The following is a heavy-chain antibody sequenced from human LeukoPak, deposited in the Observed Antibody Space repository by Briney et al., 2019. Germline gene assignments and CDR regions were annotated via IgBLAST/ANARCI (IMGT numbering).Heavy chain of an antibody. Sequence: PGGSLRLSCAASGFTFSSYGMHWVRQAPGKGLEWVAVIWYDGSNKYYADSVKGRFTISRDNSKNTLYLQMNSLRAEDTAVYYCARGHYYGSGMYDAFDIWGQGTMVTVSS. J-gene: IGHJ3*02. D-gene: IGHD3-10*01. CDR3: ARGHYYGSGMYDAFDI. CDR1: GFTFSSYG. V-gene: IGHV3-33*01. CDR2: IWYDGSNK.